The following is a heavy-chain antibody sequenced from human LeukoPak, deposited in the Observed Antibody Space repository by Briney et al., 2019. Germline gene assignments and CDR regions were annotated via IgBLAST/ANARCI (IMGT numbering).Heavy chain of an antibody. CDR2: IYYSGST. Sequence: SETLSLTCTVSGGSISSYYWSWIRQPPGKGLEWIGYIYYSGSTNYNPSLKGRVTISVDTSKNQFSLKLSSVTAADAAVYYCARTSTGEYYFDYWGQGTLVTVSS. J-gene: IGHJ4*02. CDR3: ARTSTGEYYFDY. D-gene: IGHD2-2*01. V-gene: IGHV4-59*12. CDR1: GGSISSYY.